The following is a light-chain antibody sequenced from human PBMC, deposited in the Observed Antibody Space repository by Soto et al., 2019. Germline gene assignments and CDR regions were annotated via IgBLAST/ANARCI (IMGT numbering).Light chain of an antibody. CDR2: SNN. CDR1: SSNIGGTNY. Sequence: VLTQPPSASGTPGQKVFISCSGSSSNIGGTNYAYWYQQLPGAAPKLLMHSNNLRPSGVPERISGSKFGTAASLAISGLRSEDGAVYYCASWDDRLGAVIFGGGTKVTVL. V-gene: IGLV1-47*02. J-gene: IGLJ2*01. CDR3: ASWDDRLGAVI.